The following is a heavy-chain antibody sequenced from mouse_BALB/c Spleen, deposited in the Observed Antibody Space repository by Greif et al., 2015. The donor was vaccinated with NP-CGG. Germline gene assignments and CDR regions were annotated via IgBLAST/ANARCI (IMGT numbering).Heavy chain of an antibody. V-gene: IGHV2-9*02. CDR1: GFSLTSYG. J-gene: IGHJ4*01. Sequence: VKLMESGPGLVAPSQSLSITCTVSGFSLTSYGVHWVRQPPGKGLEWLGVIWAGGSTNYNSALMSRLSISKDNSKSQVFLKMNSPQTDDTAMYYCARGGYDVGAMDYWGQGTSVTVSS. CDR3: ARGGYDVGAMDY. CDR2: IWAGGST. D-gene: IGHD2-2*01.